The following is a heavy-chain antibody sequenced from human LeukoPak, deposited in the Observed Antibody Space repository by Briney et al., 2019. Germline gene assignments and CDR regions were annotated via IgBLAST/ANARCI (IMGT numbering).Heavy chain of an antibody. Sequence: GGSLRLSCAASGFTVSSNYMSWVRQAPGKGLEWVSVIYSGGSTYYADSVKGRFTISRDNSKNTLYLQMNSLRAEDTAVYYCAREGPLGWNRRDESYFDYWGQGTLVTVSS. CDR3: AREGPLGWNRRDESYFDY. D-gene: IGHD1/OR15-1a*01. CDR2: IYSGGST. V-gene: IGHV3-53*01. J-gene: IGHJ4*02. CDR1: GFTVSSNY.